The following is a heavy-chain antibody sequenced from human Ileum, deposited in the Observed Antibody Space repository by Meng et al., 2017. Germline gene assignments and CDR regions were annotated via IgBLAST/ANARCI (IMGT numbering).Heavy chain of an antibody. CDR3: VREQYESRGH. Sequence: VELVETGGGLIRPGRSLILSCAASGFTVSSNYMSWVRQAPGKGLEWVSVIYSGGSTYYADSVKGRFTISRDNSRNTLYLQMNSLRADDTAVYYCVREQYESRGHWGQGTLVTSPQ. D-gene: IGHD3-22*01. CDR1: GFTVSSNY. CDR2: IYSGGST. V-gene: IGHV3-53*02. J-gene: IGHJ4*02.